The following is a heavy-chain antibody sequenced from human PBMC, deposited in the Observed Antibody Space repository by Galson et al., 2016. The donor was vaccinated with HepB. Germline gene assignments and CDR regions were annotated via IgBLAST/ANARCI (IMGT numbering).Heavy chain of an antibody. J-gene: IGHJ6*03. CDR3: ARGSGSGSSRFRFYVYMDM. CDR1: GFSFSNAW. V-gene: IGHV3-15*07. D-gene: IGHD3-10*01. CDR2: IKRKTDGGTT. Sequence: SLRLSCAASGFSFSNAWMNWVRQAPGKGLEWVGRIKRKTDGGTTDYAAPVKGRFIISRDDSKNTLYLQMNSLRVDDSAIYYCARGSGSGSSRFRFYVYMDMWGKGTT.